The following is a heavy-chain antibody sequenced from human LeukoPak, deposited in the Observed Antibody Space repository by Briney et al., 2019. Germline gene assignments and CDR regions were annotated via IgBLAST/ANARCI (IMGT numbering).Heavy chain of an antibody. CDR1: GGSISSYY. CDR3: VRDILTGYGWLD. CDR2: IYYSGST. D-gene: IGHD3-9*01. J-gene: IGHJ4*02. V-gene: IGHV4-59*01. Sequence: SETLSLTCTVSGGSISSYYWSWIRQPPGKGLEWIGYIYYSGSTNYNPSLKSRVTISVDTSKNQFSLKLSSVTAADTAVYYCVRDILTGYGWLDWGQGTLVTVSS.